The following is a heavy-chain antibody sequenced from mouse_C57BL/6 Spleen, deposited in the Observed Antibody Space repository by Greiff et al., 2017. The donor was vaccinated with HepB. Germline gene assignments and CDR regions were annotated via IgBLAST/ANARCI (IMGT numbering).Heavy chain of an antibody. CDR3: ARYSLLRRTNFDY. CDR1: GYTFTSYW. J-gene: IGHJ2*01. V-gene: IGHV1-64*01. D-gene: IGHD1-1*01. CDR2: IHPNSGST. Sequence: QVQLQQPGAELVKPGASVKLSCKASGYTFTSYWMHWVKQRPGQGLEWIGMIHPNSGSTNYNEKFKRKSTLTVDKSSSTAYMQLSSLTSEDSAVYYCARYSLLRRTNFDYWGQGTTLTVSS.